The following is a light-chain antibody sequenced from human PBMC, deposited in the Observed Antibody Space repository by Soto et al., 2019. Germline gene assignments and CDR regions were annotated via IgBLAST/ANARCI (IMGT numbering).Light chain of an antibody. CDR1: QGINNY. CDR2: AAS. V-gene: IGKV1-27*01. Sequence: DIQMTQSPSSLSASVGDRVTITCRASQGINNYLAWYQQQPGKVPKLLIYAASTLQPGVPSRFSGSGSGTDCALTISSLQTEDVATYFCQKYNTAPRTFVQGTKVEI. CDR3: QKYNTAPRT. J-gene: IGKJ1*01.